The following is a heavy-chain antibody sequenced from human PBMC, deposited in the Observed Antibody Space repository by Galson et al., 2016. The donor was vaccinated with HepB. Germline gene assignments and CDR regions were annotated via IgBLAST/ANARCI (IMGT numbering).Heavy chain of an antibody. CDR1: GFTFRNHQ. Sequence: SLRLSCAVSGFTFRNHQLHWVRQVSGKGLVWVSRIEGDGTRPIYADSGKGRFTISRDNAENTLYLQMNSLRAEDTAVYYCARDLSGPDFWGQGTLVTVSS. CDR3: ARDLSGPDF. V-gene: IGHV3-74*01. J-gene: IGHJ4*02. CDR2: IEGDGTRP.